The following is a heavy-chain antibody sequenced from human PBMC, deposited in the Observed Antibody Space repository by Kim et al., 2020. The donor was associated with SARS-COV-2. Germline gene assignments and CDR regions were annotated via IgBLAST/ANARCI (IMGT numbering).Heavy chain of an antibody. Sequence: GGSLRLSCAASGFTFSNYDMAWGRQAPGKGLEWVSTITTTGGSTYYADSVKGRVTISRDNSKNTLYLQMNSLRGDDTAVYYCARGGGFENWGQEPWSPSPQ. CDR1: GFTFSNYD. CDR2: ITTTGGST. D-gene: IGHD3-10*01. J-gene: IGHJ4*01. CDR3: ARGGGFEN. V-gene: IGHV3-23*01.